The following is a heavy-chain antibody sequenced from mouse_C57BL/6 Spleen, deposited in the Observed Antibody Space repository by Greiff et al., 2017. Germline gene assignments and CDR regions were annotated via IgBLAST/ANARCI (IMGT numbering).Heavy chain of an antibody. J-gene: IGHJ3*01. CDR3: ATIYYDYDGFAY. V-gene: IGHV1-55*01. CDR2: IYPGSGST. CDR1: GYTFTSYW. Sequence: VQLQPPGAELVKPGASVKMSCKASGYTFTSYWITWVKQRPGQGLEWIGDIYPGSGSTNYNEKFKSKATLTVDTSSSTAYMQLSSLTSEDSAVYYCATIYYDYDGFAYWGQGTLVTVSA. D-gene: IGHD2-4*01.